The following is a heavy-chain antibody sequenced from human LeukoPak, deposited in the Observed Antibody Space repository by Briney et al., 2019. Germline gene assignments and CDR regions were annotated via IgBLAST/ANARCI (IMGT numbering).Heavy chain of an antibody. CDR3: ARDGNSGCDPDAFDI. V-gene: IGHV3-48*03. D-gene: IGHD5-12*01. CDR1: EFTFSSYE. Sequence: GGSLRLSCAASEFTFSSYEMNWVRQAPGKGLEWVSYISSSGSTIYYADSVKGRFTNSRDNPKNSLYLQMNSLRAEDTAVYYCARDGNSGCDPDAFDIWGQGTMVTVSS. J-gene: IGHJ3*02. CDR2: ISSSGSTI.